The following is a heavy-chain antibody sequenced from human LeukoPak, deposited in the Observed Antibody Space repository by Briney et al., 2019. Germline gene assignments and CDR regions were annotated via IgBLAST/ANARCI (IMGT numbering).Heavy chain of an antibody. Sequence: GGSLRLSCAASGFTVSSNCMSWVRQAPGKGLEWVAVISYDGSNKYYADSVKGRFTISRDNSKNTLYLQMNSLRAEDTAVYYCAKQPILRFSGWDYFDYWGQGTLVTVSS. CDR1: GFTVSSNC. D-gene: IGHD6-19*01. V-gene: IGHV3-30*18. CDR3: AKQPILRFSGWDYFDY. J-gene: IGHJ4*02. CDR2: ISYDGSNK.